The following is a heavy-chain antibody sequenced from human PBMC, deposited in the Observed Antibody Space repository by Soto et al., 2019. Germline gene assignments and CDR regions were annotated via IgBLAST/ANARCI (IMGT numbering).Heavy chain of an antibody. CDR1: GGSFSCYY. J-gene: IGHJ4*02. Sequence: QVQLQQWGAGLLKTSETLSLTCAVYGGSFSCYYWSWIRQPPGKGLEWIGEINHSGSTNYNPSLKSRVTISVDTSKNQFSLKLSAVTAAYSAVYYCARQERRSARLDYWGQGTLVTVSS. CDR2: INHSGST. CDR3: ARQERRSARLDY. D-gene: IGHD2-15*01. V-gene: IGHV4-34*01.